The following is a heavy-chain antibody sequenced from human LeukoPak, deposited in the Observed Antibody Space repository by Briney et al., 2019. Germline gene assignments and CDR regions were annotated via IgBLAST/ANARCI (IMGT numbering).Heavy chain of an antibody. V-gene: IGHV1-69*01. CDR2: VLPIFGTA. J-gene: IGHJ4*02. CDR1: WGTLSRYA. Sequence: SVKVSRKDSWGTLSRYAISWGGQAPGQGVEWIGGVLPIFGTANYAQKFQGRVTITADESTSTAYMELSSLRSEDTAVYYCARVLPRGPYDFWSGYLDYWGQGTLVTVSS. D-gene: IGHD3-3*01. CDR3: ARVLPRGPYDFWSGYLDY.